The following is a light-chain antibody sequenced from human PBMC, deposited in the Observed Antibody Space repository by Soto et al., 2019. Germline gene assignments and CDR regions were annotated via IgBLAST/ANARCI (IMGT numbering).Light chain of an antibody. CDR2: DAS. V-gene: IGKV1-5*01. J-gene: IGKJ2*01. CDR3: QLYNTYSST. CDR1: QSISSY. Sequence: DIQMTQSPSTLSASVGDRVTITCRASQSISSYLAWYQQKPGKAPKLLIYDASKLESGVPSRFSGSGSGTEFTLAIASLQPDDFATYYCQLYNTYSSTFGQGTKLEIK.